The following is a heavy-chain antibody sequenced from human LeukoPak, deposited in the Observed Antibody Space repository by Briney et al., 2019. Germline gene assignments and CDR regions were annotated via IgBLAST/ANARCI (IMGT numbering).Heavy chain of an antibody. D-gene: IGHD2-8*01. Sequence: QPGGSLRLSCAASGFTFSSYWMHWVRQAPGKGLVWVSRINSDGSSTSYADSVKGRFTISRDNAKNTLYLQMNSLRAEDTAVYYCARVNARRLIDYWGQGTLVTVSS. CDR3: ARVNARRLIDY. CDR2: INSDGSST. J-gene: IGHJ4*02. CDR1: GFTFSSYW. V-gene: IGHV3-74*01.